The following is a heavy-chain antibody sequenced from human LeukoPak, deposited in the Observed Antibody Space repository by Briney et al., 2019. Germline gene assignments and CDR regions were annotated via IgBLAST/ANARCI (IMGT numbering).Heavy chain of an antibody. CDR2: ISGSGDTT. CDR1: GFTFSSYA. J-gene: IGHJ4*02. CDR3: VKDYPLGGEVLWFGELGH. D-gene: IGHD3-10*01. Sequence: PGGSLRLSCAASGFTFSSYAMGWVRQAPGKGLEWVPAISGSGDTTYYADSVKGRFTISRDNSKNTLYLQMSSLRAEDTAVYYCVKDYPLGGEVLWFGELGHWGQGTLVTVSS. V-gene: IGHV3-23*01.